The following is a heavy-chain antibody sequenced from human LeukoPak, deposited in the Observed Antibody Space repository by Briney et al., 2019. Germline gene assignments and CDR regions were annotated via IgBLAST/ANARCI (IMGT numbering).Heavy chain of an antibody. Sequence: GASVKVSYKVSGYTLTELSMHWVRQAPGKGLEWMGGFDPEDGETIYAQKFQGRFTMTEDTSTDTAYMELSSLRSEDTAVYYCATTILTKWNDEGTFDYWGQGTLVTVSS. V-gene: IGHV1-24*01. J-gene: IGHJ4*02. CDR1: GYTLTELS. CDR2: FDPEDGET. CDR3: ATTILTKWNDEGTFDY. D-gene: IGHD1-20*01.